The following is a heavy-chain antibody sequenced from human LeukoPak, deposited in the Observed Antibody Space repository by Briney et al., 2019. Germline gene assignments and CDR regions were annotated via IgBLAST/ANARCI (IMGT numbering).Heavy chain of an antibody. CDR2: INPNSGGT. CDR3: ARSKIAVAGDY. Sequence: ASVKVSCKTSGYSFTHYAISWVRQAPGQGLEWMGWINPNSGGTNYAQKFQGRVTMTRDTSISTAYMELSRLRSDDTAVYYCARSKIAVAGDYWGQGTLVTVSS. CDR1: GYSFTHYA. V-gene: IGHV1-2*02. D-gene: IGHD6-19*01. J-gene: IGHJ4*02.